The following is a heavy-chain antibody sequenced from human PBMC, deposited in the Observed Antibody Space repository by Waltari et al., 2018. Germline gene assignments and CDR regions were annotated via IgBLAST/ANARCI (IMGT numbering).Heavy chain of an antibody. D-gene: IGHD2-15*01. Sequence: QLQESGPRLVKPSETLSLTCSVSGGSLSSTWWGWIRQPAGKGLEWIGRIYISGTTNKNPSLESRITVSLDTPKNQFSLKLTSVSAADTAVYYCARQATSWSGFDYWGPGIQVTVSS. CDR3: ARQATSWSGFDY. J-gene: IGHJ4*02. CDR2: IYISGTT. V-gene: IGHV4-4*07. CDR1: GGSLSSTW.